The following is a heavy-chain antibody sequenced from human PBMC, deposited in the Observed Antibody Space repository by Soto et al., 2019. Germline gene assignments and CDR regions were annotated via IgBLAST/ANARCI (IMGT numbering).Heavy chain of an antibody. J-gene: IGHJ4*02. V-gene: IGHV3-23*01. CDR1: GFTFNNYA. CDR3: AKDYFETHGPYFCDY. CDR2: IRNSGGFT. D-gene: IGHD1-26*01. Sequence: VQLLESGGGLVQPGGSLRLSCAASGFTFNNYAMNWVRQAPGKGLEWVSAIRNSGGFTYYADSVTGRFTISRDNSKNPRYLHMTSLRAGDTVLYYCAKDYFETHGPYFCDYLGQGTLVTVSS.